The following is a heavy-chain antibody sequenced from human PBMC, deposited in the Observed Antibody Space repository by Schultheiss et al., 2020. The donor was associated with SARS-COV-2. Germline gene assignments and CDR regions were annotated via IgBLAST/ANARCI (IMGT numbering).Heavy chain of an antibody. Sequence: GGSLRLSCAASGFTFRMHWMSWVRQAPGKGLVWVSRINSDGSSTSYADSVKGRFTISRDNAKNTLYLQMNSLRAEDTAVYYCARVRTGWFDPWGQGTLVTVSS. CDR2: INSDGSST. CDR3: ARVRTGWFDP. J-gene: IGHJ5*02. V-gene: IGHV3-74*01. CDR1: GFTFRMHW.